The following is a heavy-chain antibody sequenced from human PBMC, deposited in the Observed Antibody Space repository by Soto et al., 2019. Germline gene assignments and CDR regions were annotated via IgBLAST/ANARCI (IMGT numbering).Heavy chain of an antibody. CDR1: GYTFTGCY. D-gene: IGHD2-15*01. V-gene: IGHV1-2*04. Sequence: ASVKVSCKASGYTFTGCYMHCVRQAPGQGLEWMGWINPNSGGTNYAQKFQGWVTMTRDTSISTAYMELSRLRSDDTAVYYCARGVGYCSGGSCFYWFDPWGQGTLVTVSS. CDR2: INPNSGGT. J-gene: IGHJ5*02. CDR3: ARGVGYCSGGSCFYWFDP.